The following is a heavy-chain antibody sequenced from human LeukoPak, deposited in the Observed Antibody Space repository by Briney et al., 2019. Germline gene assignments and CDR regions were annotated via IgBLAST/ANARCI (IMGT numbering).Heavy chain of an antibody. CDR3: ARLFGVVTTFDY. J-gene: IGHJ4*02. Sequence: GGSLRLSCAASGFSFSSSYMSWVRQAPGKGLEWVATLWPDGGVKRYVDSVRDRFTISRDNAKNSLYLQMNSLGAEDTAVYYCARLFGVVTTFDYWGQGALVTVSS. V-gene: IGHV3-7*01. CDR1: GFSFSSSY. CDR2: LWPDGGVK. D-gene: IGHD4-17*01.